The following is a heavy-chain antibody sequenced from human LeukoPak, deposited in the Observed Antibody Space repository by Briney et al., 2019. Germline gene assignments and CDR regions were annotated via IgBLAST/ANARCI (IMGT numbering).Heavy chain of an antibody. CDR3: AIRQYGGYTPFDL. CDR2: MYPGDSDT. J-gene: IGHJ4*02. D-gene: IGHD5-12*01. CDR1: GYRFTTYW. V-gene: IGHV5-51*01. Sequence: GESLKISCKGSGYRFTTYWIGWVRQMPGKGLDWMGIMYPGDSDTRYSPSFQGQITISADKSISTAYLQWSSLKASDTAMYYCAIRQYGGYTPFDLWGQGTLVTVSS.